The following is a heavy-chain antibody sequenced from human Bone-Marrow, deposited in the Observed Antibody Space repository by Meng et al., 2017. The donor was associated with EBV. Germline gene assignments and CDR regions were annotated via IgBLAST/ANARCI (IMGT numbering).Heavy chain of an antibody. CDR1: GGSFRSDA. D-gene: IGHD3-10*01. J-gene: IGHJ4*02. V-gene: IGHV1-69*01. CDR3: ASESGRGFTPDY. CDR2: LIPMSDAP. Sequence: QGQCVEAGVEVTRPGASVKASCKALGGSFRSDAISWVRQAPGQGIEWMGGLIPMSDAPHYAQKFQGRVTITADESTSTHYMDLSGLRSEDTAVYYCASESGRGFTPDYWGQGTLVTVSS.